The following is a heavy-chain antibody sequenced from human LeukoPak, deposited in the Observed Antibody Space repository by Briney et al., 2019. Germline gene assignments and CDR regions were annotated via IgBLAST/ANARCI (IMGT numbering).Heavy chain of an antibody. J-gene: IGHJ6*03. D-gene: IGHD3-22*01. Sequence: SGGSLRLSCADSGFTFSSYAMSWVRQAPGKGLEWVSGISSSGGNTYYADSVKGRFTISRDNSKNTLYLQMNSLRAENTAVYYCAKRGYYYDSSGYNYYYYMDVWGKGATVTVSS. CDR2: ISSSGGNT. CDR3: AKRGYYYDSSGYNYYYYMDV. CDR1: GFTFSSYA. V-gene: IGHV3-23*01.